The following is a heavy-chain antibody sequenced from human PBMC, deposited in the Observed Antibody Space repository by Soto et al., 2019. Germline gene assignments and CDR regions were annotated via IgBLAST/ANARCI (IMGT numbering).Heavy chain of an antibody. D-gene: IGHD3-10*01. CDR2: INPSGGST. V-gene: IGHV1-46*01. CDR1: GYTFTSYY. Sequence: GASVKVSCKASGYTFTSYYMHWVRQAPGQGXEWMGIINPSGGSTSYAQKFQGRVTMTRDTSTSTVYMELSSLRSEDTAVYYCARNLHGSGSYYNLYYYGMDVWGQGTTVTVSS. J-gene: IGHJ6*02. CDR3: ARNLHGSGSYYNLYYYGMDV.